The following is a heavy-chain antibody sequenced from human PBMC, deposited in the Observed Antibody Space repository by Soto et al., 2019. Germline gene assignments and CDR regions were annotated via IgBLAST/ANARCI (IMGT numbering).Heavy chain of an antibody. CDR3: AKDPQQLIVYLDY. V-gene: IGHV4-59*01. J-gene: IGHJ4*02. CDR1: GGSISSYY. Sequence: SETLSLTCTVSGGSISSYYWSWIRQPPGKGLEWIGYIYYSGSTNYNPSLKSRVTISVDTSKNQFSLKLSSVTAADTAVYYCAKDPQQLIVYLDYWGQGTHVTVSS. D-gene: IGHD6-13*01. CDR2: IYYSGST.